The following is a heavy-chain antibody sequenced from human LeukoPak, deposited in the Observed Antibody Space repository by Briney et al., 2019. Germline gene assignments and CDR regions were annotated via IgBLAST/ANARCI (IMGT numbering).Heavy chain of an antibody. Sequence: GGSLRLSCAASGFPFSRYSMNWVRPAPGKGLEWVSYISSSGSTIYYADSVKGRFTISRDNAKNSLYLQMSSLRAEDAGVYYCAKAPVTTCSGTFCYPFDYWGQGTLVTVSS. V-gene: IGHV3-48*03. J-gene: IGHJ4*02. D-gene: IGHD2-15*01. CDR3: AKAPVTTCSGTFCYPFDY. CDR1: GFPFSRYS. CDR2: ISSSGSTI.